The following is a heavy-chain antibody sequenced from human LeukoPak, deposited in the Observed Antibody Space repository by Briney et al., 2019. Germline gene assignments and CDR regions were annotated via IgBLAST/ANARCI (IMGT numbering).Heavy chain of an antibody. Sequence: PGGSLRLSCAASGFTFNAYSMNWVRQAPGQGLEWVSSITSSGSYIYYRDSLKGRFTISRDNAKNSLYLQMNGLRDDDTAVYYCARGTDSGYDSTGSFDYWGQGALVTVSS. CDR2: ITSSGSYI. V-gene: IGHV3-21*01. CDR1: GFTFNAYS. D-gene: IGHD5-12*01. J-gene: IGHJ4*02. CDR3: ARGTDSGYDSTGSFDY.